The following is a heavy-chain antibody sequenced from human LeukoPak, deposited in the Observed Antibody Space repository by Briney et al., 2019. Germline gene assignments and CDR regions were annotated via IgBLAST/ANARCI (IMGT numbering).Heavy chain of an antibody. J-gene: IGHJ6*03. CDR3: ARGTAYYDSSGYYRYYYYYYMDV. Sequence: PSETLSLTCAVYGGSFSGYYWSWIRQPPGKGLDWIGEINHSGSTNYNPSLKSRVTISVDTSKNQFSLKLSSVTAADTAVYYCARGTAYYDSSGYYRYYYYYYMDVWGKGTTVTVSS. D-gene: IGHD3-22*01. CDR2: INHSGST. CDR1: GGSFSGYY. V-gene: IGHV4-34*01.